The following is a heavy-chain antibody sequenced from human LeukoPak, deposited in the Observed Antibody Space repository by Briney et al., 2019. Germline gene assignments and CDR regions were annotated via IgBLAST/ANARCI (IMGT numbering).Heavy chain of an antibody. J-gene: IGHJ4*02. CDR2: ISSSSSYI. D-gene: IGHD4-17*01. V-gene: IGHV3-21*01. CDR1: GFTFSSYS. Sequence: SGGSLRLSCAASGFTFSSYSMNWVRQAPGKGLEWVSSISSSSSYIYYADSVKGRFTISRDNAKNSLYLQMNSLRAEDTAVYYCASTTVTTFLHDYWGQGTLVTVSS. CDR3: ASTTVTTFLHDY.